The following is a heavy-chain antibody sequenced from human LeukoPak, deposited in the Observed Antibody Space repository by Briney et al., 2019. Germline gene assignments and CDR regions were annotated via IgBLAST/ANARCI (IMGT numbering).Heavy chain of an antibody. Sequence: PGGSLRLSCAASGFTFSSYWMSRVRQAPGKRLEWVANIKQDGSEKYYVDSVKGRFTISRDNAKNSLYLQMNSLRAEDTAVYYCASLAAAGTVYYYYGMDVWGQGTTVTVSS. CDR1: GFTFSSYW. D-gene: IGHD6-13*01. CDR3: ASLAAAGTVYYYYGMDV. CDR2: IKQDGSEK. V-gene: IGHV3-7*01. J-gene: IGHJ6*02.